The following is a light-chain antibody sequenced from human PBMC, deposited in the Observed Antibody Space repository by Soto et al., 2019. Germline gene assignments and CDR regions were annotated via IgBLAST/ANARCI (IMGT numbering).Light chain of an antibody. CDR1: SSDVGAYNY. CDR2: DVT. J-gene: IGLJ1*01. Sequence: QSALTQPRSVSGSPGQSVTISCTGTSSDVGAYNYVSWYQQHPGNAPKLMIYDVTKRPSGVPDRFSGSKSANTASLTISGLQTEDEGDYFCCSYAGPYSDVFGTGTKLTVL. CDR3: CSYAGPYSDV. V-gene: IGLV2-11*01.